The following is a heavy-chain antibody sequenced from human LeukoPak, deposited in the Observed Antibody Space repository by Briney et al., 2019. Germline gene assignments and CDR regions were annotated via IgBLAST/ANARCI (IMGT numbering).Heavy chain of an antibody. Sequence: ASVKVSCKVSGYTLTELSMHWVRQAPGKGLEWMGGFDPEDGETIYAQKFQGRVTITADESTSTAYMELSSLRSEDTAVYYCARDGGQIYYYYGMDVWGQGTTVTVSS. CDR3: ARDGGQIYYYYGMDV. CDR1: GYTLTELS. V-gene: IGHV1-24*01. J-gene: IGHJ6*02. CDR2: FDPEDGET. D-gene: IGHD3-16*01.